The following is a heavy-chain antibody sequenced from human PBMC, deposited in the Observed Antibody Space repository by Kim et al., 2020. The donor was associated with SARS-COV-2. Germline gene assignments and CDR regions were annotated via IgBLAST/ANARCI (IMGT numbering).Heavy chain of an antibody. J-gene: IGHJ4*02. CDR3: ARARITMIVVVKYFDY. Sequence: PSLTSRVTLSVDTSKNQFSLKLSSVTAADTAVYYCARARITMIVVVKYFDYWGQGTLVTVSS. V-gene: IGHV4-31*02. D-gene: IGHD3-22*01.